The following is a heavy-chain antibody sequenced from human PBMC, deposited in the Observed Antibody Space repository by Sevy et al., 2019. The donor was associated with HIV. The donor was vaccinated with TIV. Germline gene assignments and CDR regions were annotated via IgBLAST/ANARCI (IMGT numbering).Heavy chain of an antibody. CDR2: IKADGSDK. V-gene: IGHV3-7*01. J-gene: IGHJ4*02. D-gene: IGHD3-16*01. CDR1: GFTFSANW. CDR3: AHETFGRFES. Sequence: GGSLRLSCAASGFTFSANWMNWVRQAPGKGLEWVANIKADGSDKHYVYSVEGRFTISRDNAKNLLFLQMNGLRVEDTAVYYCAHETFGRFESWGQGTLVTVSS.